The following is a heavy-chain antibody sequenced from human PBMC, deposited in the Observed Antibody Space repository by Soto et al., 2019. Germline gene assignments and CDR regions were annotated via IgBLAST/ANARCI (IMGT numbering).Heavy chain of an antibody. V-gene: IGHV1-69*13. D-gene: IGHD5-18*01. Sequence: SVKVSCKASGGTFSSYAISWVRQAPGQGLEWMGGIIPIFGTANYAQKFQGRVTITADESTSTAYMELSSLRSEDTAVYYCASGGYSYGYDYYYGMDVWGQGTTVTVSS. CDR3: ASGGYSYGYDYYYGMDV. J-gene: IGHJ6*02. CDR2: IIPIFGTA. CDR1: GGTFSSYA.